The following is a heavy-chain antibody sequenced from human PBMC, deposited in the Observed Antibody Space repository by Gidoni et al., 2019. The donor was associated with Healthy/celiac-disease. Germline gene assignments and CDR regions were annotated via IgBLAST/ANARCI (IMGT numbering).Heavy chain of an antibody. J-gene: IGHJ4*02. CDR3: ASNSGWYEFHYFDY. CDR2: IYYSGST. D-gene: IGHD6-19*01. CDR1: GGSISSSSYY. V-gene: IGHV4-39*01. Sequence: QLQLQESGPGLVKPSETLSLTCTGSGGSISSSSYYWGWIRQPPGKGLEWIGSIYYSGSTYYNPSLKSRVTISVDTSKNQFSLRLSSVTAADTALYYCASNSGWYEFHYFDYWGQGPLVTVSS.